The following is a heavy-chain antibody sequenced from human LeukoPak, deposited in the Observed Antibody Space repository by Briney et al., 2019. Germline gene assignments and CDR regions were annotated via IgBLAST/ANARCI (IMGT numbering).Heavy chain of an antibody. CDR2: IYTSGST. CDR1: GGSISSSSYY. D-gene: IGHD2-2*01. V-gene: IGHV4-61*02. Sequence: SETLSLTCTVSGGSISSSSYYWSWIRQPAGKGLEWIGRIYTSGSTNYNPSLKSRVTMSVDTSKNQFSLKLSSVTAADTAVYYCARMPTDYGMDVWGQGTTVTVSS. CDR3: ARMPTDYGMDV. J-gene: IGHJ6*02.